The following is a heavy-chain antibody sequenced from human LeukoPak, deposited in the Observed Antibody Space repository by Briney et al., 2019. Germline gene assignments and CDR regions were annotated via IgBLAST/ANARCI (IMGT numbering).Heavy chain of an antibody. V-gene: IGHV1-2*06. CDR2: INPNSGGT. Sequence: ASVKVSCKASGYTFTGYYMHWVRQAPGQGLEWMGRINPNSGGTNYAQKFQGRVTMTRDTSISPAYMELSRLRSDDTAVYYCAREWSYGDYYDYWGQGTLVTVSS. CDR3: AREWSYGDYYDY. D-gene: IGHD4-17*01. J-gene: IGHJ4*02. CDR1: GYTFTGYY.